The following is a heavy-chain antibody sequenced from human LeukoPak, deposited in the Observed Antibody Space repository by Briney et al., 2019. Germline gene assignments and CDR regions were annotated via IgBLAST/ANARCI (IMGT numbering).Heavy chain of an antibody. CDR2: TYYSGST. Sequence: SETLSLTCTVSGDSISGYYWSWIRQPPGKGLEWIGYTYYSGSTNYNPSLKSRVTISVDTSKNQFSLKLSSVTAADTAVYYCARDKSDSSGYYYFDYWGQGTLVTVSS. D-gene: IGHD3-22*01. CDR3: ARDKSDSSGYYYFDY. J-gene: IGHJ4*02. CDR1: GDSISGYY. V-gene: IGHV4-59*01.